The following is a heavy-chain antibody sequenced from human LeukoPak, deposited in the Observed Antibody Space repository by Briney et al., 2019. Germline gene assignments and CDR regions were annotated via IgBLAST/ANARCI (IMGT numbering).Heavy chain of an antibody. CDR1: GFTFSSYG. V-gene: IGHV3-30*18. D-gene: IGHD6-13*01. Sequence: GGTLRLSCAASGFTFSSYGMHWVRQAPGQGLEWVAVLSYDGSNKYYADSVKGRFTISRDNSKNTLYLQMNSLRAEDTAIYYCAKEEGIEGRPRGLDYWGQGTLVTVSS. CDR3: AKEEGIEGRPRGLDY. CDR2: LSYDGSNK. J-gene: IGHJ4*02.